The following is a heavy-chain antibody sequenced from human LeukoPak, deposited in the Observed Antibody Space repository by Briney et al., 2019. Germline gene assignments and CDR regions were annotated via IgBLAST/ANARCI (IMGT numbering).Heavy chain of an antibody. V-gene: IGHV4-4*07. J-gene: IGHJ3*02. CDR3: VKSNSRYQPWTLDI. D-gene: IGHD2-2*01. Sequence: SETLSLTCTVSGGSISSYYWSWIRQPAGKGLEWIGRIYSSGCTNYNPSLKSRVTISVDTSNNQLSLKVNSVTAADTAMYYCVKSNSRYQPWTLDIWGRGTMVTVSS. CDR1: GGSISSYY. CDR2: IYSSGCT.